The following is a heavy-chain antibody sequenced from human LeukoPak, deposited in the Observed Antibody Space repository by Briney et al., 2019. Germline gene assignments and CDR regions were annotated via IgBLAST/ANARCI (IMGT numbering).Heavy chain of an antibody. V-gene: IGHV4-59*01. J-gene: IGHJ4*02. CDR2: IYYSGST. D-gene: IGHD3-10*01. CDR3: ARSELLWFGGVNSGFDY. Sequence: PSETLSLTCTVSSGSISSYYWSWIRQPPGKGLEWIGYIYYSGSTNYNPSLKNRVTISLDTSKNQFSLKLSSVTAADTAVYYCARSELLWFGGVNSGFDYWGQGTLVTVSS. CDR1: SGSISSYY.